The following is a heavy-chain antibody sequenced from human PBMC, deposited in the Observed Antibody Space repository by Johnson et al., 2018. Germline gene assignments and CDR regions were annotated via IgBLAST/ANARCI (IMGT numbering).Heavy chain of an antibody. CDR3: ATELPYRVPISVHNEYFHH. V-gene: IGHV3-30*03. J-gene: IGHJ1*01. CDR2: ISYDGSNK. CDR1: GFTFSSYG. Sequence: QVQLVESGGGVVQPGRSLRLSCAASGFTFSSYGMHWVRQAPGKGLEWVAVISYDGSNKYYADSVKGRFTISRDDSQNTLDLQMNSLRADDTAVYYCATELPYRVPISVHNEYFHHWGQGTLVTVSS. D-gene: IGHD1-26*01.